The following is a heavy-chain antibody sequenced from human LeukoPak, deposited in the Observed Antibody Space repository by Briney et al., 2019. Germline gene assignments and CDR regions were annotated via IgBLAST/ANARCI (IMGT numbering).Heavy chain of an antibody. CDR2: IYPSDSDT. CDR1: GYSFTSYW. D-gene: IGHD3-10*01. V-gene: IGHV5-51*01. CDR3: ARTMVRGVITSSFDF. J-gene: IGHJ4*02. Sequence: GKSLKISCKGSGYSFTSYWIGWLRQMPGKGLEWMGIIYPSDSDTRYSPSFQGQVTISADKSISTAYLQWSSLKASDTAMYYCARTMVRGVITSSFDFWGQGTLVTVSS.